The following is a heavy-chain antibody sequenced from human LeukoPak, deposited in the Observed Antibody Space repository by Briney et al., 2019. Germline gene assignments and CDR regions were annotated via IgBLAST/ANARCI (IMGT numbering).Heavy chain of an antibody. D-gene: IGHD2-15*01. V-gene: IGHV4-31*03. Sequence: SQTLSLTCTVSGGSIGSGGYYWSWIRRHPGKGLEWIGYIYYSGSTYYNPSLKSRVTISVDTSKNQFSLKLSSVTAADTAVYYCARVGVVAGTSFDYWGQGTLVTVSS. CDR3: ARVGVVAGTSFDY. CDR2: IYYSGST. J-gene: IGHJ4*02. CDR1: GGSIGSGGYY.